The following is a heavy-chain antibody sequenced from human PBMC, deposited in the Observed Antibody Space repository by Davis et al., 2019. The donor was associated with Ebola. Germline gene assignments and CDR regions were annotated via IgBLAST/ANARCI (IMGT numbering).Heavy chain of an antibody. CDR3: AKSGLSFGVVKYNYGMDD. J-gene: IGHJ6*04. D-gene: IGHD3-3*01. CDR1: GFTSTNYA. CDR2: ISAGGNT. Sequence: PGGSLRLSCPASGFTSTNYAITWVRQAPGKGLEWLSLISAGGNTYYADSVKGRCTISRDNSKNTLYLQLNSLRAEDSAVYYWAKSGLSFGVVKYNYGMDDWGKGTTVTVSS. V-gene: IGHV3-23*01.